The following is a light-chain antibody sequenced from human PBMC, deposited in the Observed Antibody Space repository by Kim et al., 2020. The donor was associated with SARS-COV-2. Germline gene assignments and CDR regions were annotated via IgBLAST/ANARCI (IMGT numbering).Light chain of an antibody. CDR1: HIGSKS. J-gene: IGLJ3*02. CDR3: QVWDSSSDHRV. Sequence: APGKTARMSCGGNHIGSKSVHGYQQRPGQAPVLVIYYDSDRPSGIPERFSGSNSGNTATLTISRVEAGDEADYYCQVWDSSSDHRVFGGGTKLTVL. V-gene: IGLV3-21*04. CDR2: YDS.